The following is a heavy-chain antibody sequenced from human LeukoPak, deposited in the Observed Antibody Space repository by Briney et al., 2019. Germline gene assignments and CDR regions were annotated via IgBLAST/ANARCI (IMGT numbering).Heavy chain of an antibody. CDR3: ARMRGTTLFDY. Sequence: SETLSLTCTVSGGSISSYYWSWIRQPPGKGLEWIGYIYYSGSTNYNPSLKSRVIISVDTSKNQFSLKLSSVTAADTAVYYCARMRGTTLFDYWGQGTLVTVSS. D-gene: IGHD2/OR15-2a*01. V-gene: IGHV4-59*01. CDR2: IYYSGST. J-gene: IGHJ4*02. CDR1: GGSISSYY.